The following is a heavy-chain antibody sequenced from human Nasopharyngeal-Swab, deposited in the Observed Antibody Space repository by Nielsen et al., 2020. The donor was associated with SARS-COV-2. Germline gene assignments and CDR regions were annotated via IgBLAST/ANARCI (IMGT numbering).Heavy chain of an antibody. J-gene: IGHJ6*02. CDR2: IIPIFGTA. CDR3: TRDRYDILTVYYPPPYYGMDV. Sequence: SGKVSCKAYGGTFGSYAISWVRQAPGQGHEWMGRIIPIFGTANYAQKFQGRVTITADESTNTVYMGLSSLRSEDTALYYCTRDRYDILTVYYPPPYYGMDVWGQGTTVTVSS. V-gene: IGHV1-69*13. D-gene: IGHD3-9*01. CDR1: GGTFGSYA.